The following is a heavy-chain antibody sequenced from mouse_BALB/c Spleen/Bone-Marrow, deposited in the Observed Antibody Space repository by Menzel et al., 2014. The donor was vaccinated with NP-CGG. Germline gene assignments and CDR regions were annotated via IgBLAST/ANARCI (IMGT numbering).Heavy chain of an antibody. D-gene: IGHD3-2*01. V-gene: IGHV1S132*01. J-gene: IGHJ2*01. Sequence: QVQLQQSGAELVKPGASVKLSCKTSGYTFTSYWIQWVKQRPGQGLGWIGEIFPGTGTTYYNEKFKGKAILTIDTSSSTAYMQLSSLTSEDSAVYFWASRDSSGYVPDYWGQGTTLTVSS. CDR3: ASRDSSGYVPDY. CDR2: IFPGTGTT. CDR1: GYTFTSYW.